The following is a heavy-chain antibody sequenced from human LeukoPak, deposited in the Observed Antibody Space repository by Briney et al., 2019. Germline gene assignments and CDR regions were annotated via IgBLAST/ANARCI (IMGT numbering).Heavy chain of an antibody. D-gene: IGHD2-21*02. Sequence: GGSLRLSCTASGFTFGDYAMSWVRQAPGKGLEWVGFIRSKAYGGTTEYAASVKGRFTISRDDSKSIAYLQMNSLKTEDTAVYYCTTPPSCGGDCYSYYYYGMDVWGQGTTVTVSS. J-gene: IGHJ6*02. V-gene: IGHV3-49*04. CDR1: GFTFGDYA. CDR3: TTPPSCGGDCYSYYYYGMDV. CDR2: IRSKAYGGTT.